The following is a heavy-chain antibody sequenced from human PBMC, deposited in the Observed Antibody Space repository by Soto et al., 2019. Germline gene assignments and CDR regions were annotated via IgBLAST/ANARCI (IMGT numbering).Heavy chain of an antibody. V-gene: IGHV4-31*03. Sequence: QVQLQESGPGLVKPSQTLSLTCTVSGGSISSGGYYWSWIRQQPGKGLEWIGYIYYSGRTYYNPSLKRRVTISVDTSKNQVSLKLSSVTAADTAVYYCARRSRGDFWSGYCFDPWGQGTLVTVSS. CDR2: IYYSGRT. D-gene: IGHD3-3*01. CDR3: ARRSRGDFWSGYCFDP. CDR1: GGSISSGGYY. J-gene: IGHJ5*02.